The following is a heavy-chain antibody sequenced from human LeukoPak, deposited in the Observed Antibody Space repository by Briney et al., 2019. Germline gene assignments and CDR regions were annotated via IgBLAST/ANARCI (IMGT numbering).Heavy chain of an antibody. V-gene: IGHV3-66*02. D-gene: IGHD2-15*01. J-gene: IGHJ6*02. CDR2: IYSGGST. CDR3: ARGGGAYCSGGSCSPRYYYGMDV. CDR1: GFTVSSNY. Sequence: GGSLRLSCAASGFTVSSNYMSWVRQAPGKGLEWVSVIYSGGSTYYADSVKGRFTISRDNSKNTLYLQMNNLRAEDTAVYYCARGGGAYCSGGSCSPRYYYGMDVWGQGTTVTVSS.